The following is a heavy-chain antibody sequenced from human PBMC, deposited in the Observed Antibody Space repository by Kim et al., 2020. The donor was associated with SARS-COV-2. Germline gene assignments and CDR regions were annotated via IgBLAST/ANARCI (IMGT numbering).Heavy chain of an antibody. CDR2: IDPSDSYT. V-gene: IGHV5-10-1*01. Sequence: GESLKMSCKGSGYKFISYWITWVRQMPGKGLEWMGRIDPSDSYTKYSPSFQGHVSISGDKSLSTAYLQWSSLKASDTAMYYCARQEKGGATEYWGQGTLVTVSS. CDR3: ARQEKGGATEY. CDR1: GYKFISYW. D-gene: IGHD3-16*01. J-gene: IGHJ4*02.